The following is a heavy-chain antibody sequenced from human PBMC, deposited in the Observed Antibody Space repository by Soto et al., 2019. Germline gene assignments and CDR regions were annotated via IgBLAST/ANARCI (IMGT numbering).Heavy chain of an antibody. CDR3: KVFGVVTTRFGYFDL. CDR2: IYYSGST. J-gene: IGHJ2*01. V-gene: IGHV4-39*01. D-gene: IGHD3-3*01. CDR1: DGSSSRSSCY. Sequence: SVVDGSSSRSSCYRGKKRQPPGKGLEWIGSIYYSGSTYYNPSLKSRVTISVDTSKNQFSLKLSSVTAADTAVYYCKVFGVVTTRFGYFDLWGRGTLVTVSS.